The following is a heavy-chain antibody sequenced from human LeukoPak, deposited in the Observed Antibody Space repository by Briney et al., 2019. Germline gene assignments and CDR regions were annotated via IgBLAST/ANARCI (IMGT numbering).Heavy chain of an antibody. V-gene: IGHV4-4*07. CDR2: VYTNGNT. CDR1: GGSISSYY. D-gene: IGHD1-26*01. CDR3: ARQYSGAYSPFDY. J-gene: IGHJ4*02. Sequence: SETLSLTCTVSGGSISSYYWSWIRQPAGKGVEWIGRVYTNGNTKYNPSLKRRVNISLDKSKKKFSLKLSSVTAADTAVYYCARQYSGAYSPFDYWGQGTLVAVSS.